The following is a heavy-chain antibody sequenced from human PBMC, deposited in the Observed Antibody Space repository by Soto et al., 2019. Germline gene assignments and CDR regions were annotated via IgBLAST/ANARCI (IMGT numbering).Heavy chain of an antibody. V-gene: IGHV4-30-4*01. J-gene: IGHJ6*02. CDR3: ARDGPMVRGLIISYYGMDV. CDR1: GGSITSGDYY. D-gene: IGHD3-10*01. Sequence: SETLSLTCNVSGGSITSGDYYWSWIRQPPGKGLEWIGDIYYSGSSYYNPSLKSRVTISLDTPKNQFSLKLSSVTAADTAVYYCARDGPMVRGLIISYYGMDVWGQGTTVS. CDR2: IYYSGSS.